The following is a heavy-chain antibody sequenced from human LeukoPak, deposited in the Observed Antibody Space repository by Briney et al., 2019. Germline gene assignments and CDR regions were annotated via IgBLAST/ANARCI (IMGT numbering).Heavy chain of an antibody. V-gene: IGHV3-48*01. Sequence: DPGGSLRLSCAASGFTFSSYSMNWVRQAPGKGLEWVSYISSSSSTIYYADSVKGRFTISRDNAKNSLYLQMNSLRAEDSAVYYCARDSTKVTNWFDPWGQGTLVTVSS. CDR3: ARDSTKVTNWFDP. CDR2: ISSSSSTI. J-gene: IGHJ5*02. CDR1: GFTFSSYS.